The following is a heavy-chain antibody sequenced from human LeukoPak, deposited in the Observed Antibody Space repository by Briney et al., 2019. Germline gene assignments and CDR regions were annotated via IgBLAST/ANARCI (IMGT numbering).Heavy chain of an antibody. J-gene: IGHJ6*03. Sequence: ASVKVSCKVSGYTLTELSMHWVRQAPGKGLEWMGGFDPEDGETIYAQKFQGRVTMTEDTSTDTAYMELSSLRSEDTAVYYCATAADCSGGSCLYRYYYYMDVWGKGTTVTVSS. V-gene: IGHV1-24*01. D-gene: IGHD2-15*01. CDR1: GYTLTELS. CDR3: ATAADCSGGSCLYRYYYYMDV. CDR2: FDPEDGET.